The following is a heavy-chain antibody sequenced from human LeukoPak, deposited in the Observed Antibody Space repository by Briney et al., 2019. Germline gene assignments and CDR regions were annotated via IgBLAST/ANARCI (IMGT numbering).Heavy chain of an antibody. J-gene: IGHJ3*02. V-gene: IGHV4-59*12. CDR1: GGSISSYY. Sequence: SETLSLTWTVSGGSISSYYWSWIRQPPGKGLEWIGYIYYSGSTNYNPSLKSGVTISVDTTKNKFSLKMNSVTDADTPVYYCGKSNGYGLIDIWGQGTMVTVSS. CDR2: IYYSGST. CDR3: GKSNGYGLIDI. D-gene: IGHD3-22*01.